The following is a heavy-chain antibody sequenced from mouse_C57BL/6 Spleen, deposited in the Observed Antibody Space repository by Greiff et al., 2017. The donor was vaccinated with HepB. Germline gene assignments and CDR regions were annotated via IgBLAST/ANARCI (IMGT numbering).Heavy chain of an antibody. Sequence: EVQRVESGGGLVKPGGSLKLSCAASGFTFSSYAMSWVRQTPEKRLEWVATISDGGSYTYYPDNVKGRFTISRDNAKNNLYLQMSHLKSEDTAMYYCAREKLGRGGWYFEVWGTGTTVTVSS. J-gene: IGHJ1*03. V-gene: IGHV5-4*01. CDR2: ISDGGSYT. CDR1: GFTFSSYA. CDR3: AREKLGRGGWYFEV. D-gene: IGHD4-1*01.